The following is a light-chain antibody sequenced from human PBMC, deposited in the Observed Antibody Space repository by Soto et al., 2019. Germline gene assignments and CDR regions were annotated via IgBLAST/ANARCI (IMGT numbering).Light chain of an antibody. Sequence: QITHSPSSLSASVVDRVTITCLASQSIRSWLAWYQQKPGKSPKLLIYDASNLESGVPSRFTGSGSGTEFTLTISSLQPDDFATYYCQQYNSYSTTFGQGTKVDIK. CDR1: QSIRSW. J-gene: IGKJ1*01. V-gene: IGKV1-5*01. CDR3: QQYNSYSTT. CDR2: DAS.